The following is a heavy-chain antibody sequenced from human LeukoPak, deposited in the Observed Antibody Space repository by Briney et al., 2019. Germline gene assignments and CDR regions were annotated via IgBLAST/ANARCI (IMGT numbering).Heavy chain of an antibody. J-gene: IGHJ6*03. D-gene: IGHD2-2*01. V-gene: IGHV4-4*08. CDR2: IYTSGST. CDR1: GGSISDYY. Sequence: SETLSLTCTVSGGSISDYYWSWIRQPPGKGLEWIGRIYTSGSTNYNPSLKSRVTISVDTSKNQFSLKLSSVTAADTAVYYCARGRSCSSTSCYPNYYYMDVWGKGTTVTVSS. CDR3: ARGRSCSSTSCYPNYYYMDV.